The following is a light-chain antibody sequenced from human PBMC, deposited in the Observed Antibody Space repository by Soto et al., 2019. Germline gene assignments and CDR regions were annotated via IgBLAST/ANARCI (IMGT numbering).Light chain of an antibody. CDR1: SSDVGGYNY. Sequence: QSALTQPASVSGSPGQSITISCTGTSSDVGGYNYVSWYQQHPGKAPKLMIYDVSNRPSGVSNRFSGSKSGNTASLTISGLQAEDEADYSCSSYTSRSTLRVFGGGTKLTVL. CDR2: DVS. J-gene: IGLJ2*01. CDR3: SSYTSRSTLRV. V-gene: IGLV2-14*01.